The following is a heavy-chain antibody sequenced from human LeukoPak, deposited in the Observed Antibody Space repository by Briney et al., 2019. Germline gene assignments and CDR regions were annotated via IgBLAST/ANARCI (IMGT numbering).Heavy chain of an antibody. Sequence: SETLSLTCTVSGGPISPYCWSWIRQAPGKGLEWIGCIFHDGNTHYDPSLKKRVTISLDTSKTQFSLKLTSVTAADTAVYYCARVLRNFDWLDAFDIWGQGTMVTVSS. V-gene: IGHV4-59*01. CDR1: GGPISPYC. CDR3: ARVLRNFDWLDAFDI. J-gene: IGHJ3*02. CDR2: IFHDGNT. D-gene: IGHD3-9*01.